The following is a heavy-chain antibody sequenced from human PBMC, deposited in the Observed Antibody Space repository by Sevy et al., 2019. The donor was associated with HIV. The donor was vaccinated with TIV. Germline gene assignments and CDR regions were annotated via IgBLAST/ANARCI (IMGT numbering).Heavy chain of an antibody. V-gene: IGHV1-18*04. CDR2: ISAYNGNT. CDR3: ARENYDFWSGYWEYYFDY. J-gene: IGHJ4*02. Sequence: ASVKVSCKASGYTFTSYGISWVRQAPGQGLEWMGWISAYNGNTNYAQKLQGRVTMTTDTSPSAAHMELRSLRSDDTAVYYCARENYDFWSGYWEYYFDYWGQGTLVTVSS. D-gene: IGHD3-3*01. CDR1: GYTFTSYG.